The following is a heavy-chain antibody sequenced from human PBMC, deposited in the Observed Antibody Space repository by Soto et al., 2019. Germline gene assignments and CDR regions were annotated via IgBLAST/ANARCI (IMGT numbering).Heavy chain of an antibody. V-gene: IGHV4-4*02. Sequence: SETLSLTCVVSGGSISSTNWWTWVRQPPGKRLEWIGEIYHNGSPTYSPSLRGRATISVDTSKNQFSLRLSSVTAADTAVYYCASLAAYYYDSSGYYFSGSLEGNAFDIWGQGTRVSVAS. CDR3: ASLAAYYYDSSGYYFSGSLEGNAFDI. J-gene: IGHJ3*02. CDR1: GGSISSTNW. CDR2: IYHNGSP. D-gene: IGHD3-22*01.